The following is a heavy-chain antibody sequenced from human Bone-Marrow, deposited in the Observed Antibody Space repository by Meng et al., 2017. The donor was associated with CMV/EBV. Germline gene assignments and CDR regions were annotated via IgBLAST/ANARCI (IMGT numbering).Heavy chain of an antibody. D-gene: IGHD3-22*01. V-gene: IGHV3-33*01. J-gene: IGHJ4*02. CDR2: IWYDGSNK. Sequence: FAFGGYGMHWVRQAPGKGLEWVAVIWYDGSNKYYAGSVKGRFTIPRDNSKNTLYLQMNSLRAEDTAVYYCARGKFYYDSSGSTIDYWGQGTLVTVSS. CDR1: FAFGGYG. CDR3: ARGKFYYDSSGSTIDY.